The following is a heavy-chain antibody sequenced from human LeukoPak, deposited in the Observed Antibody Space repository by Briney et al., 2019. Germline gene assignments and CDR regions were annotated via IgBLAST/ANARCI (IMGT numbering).Heavy chain of an antibody. CDR3: AREMVRSGTYVASYDY. D-gene: IGHD1-26*01. Sequence: SETLSLTCTVAGNSISSYYWSWIRQPAGKGLEGIGRIHTSGSPNYNPSLKSRVTMSLDTSKNQFSLKLSSVTAADTAVYHCAREMVRSGTYVASYDYWGQGTLVTVSS. J-gene: IGHJ4*02. V-gene: IGHV4-4*07. CDR1: GNSISSYY. CDR2: IHTSGSP.